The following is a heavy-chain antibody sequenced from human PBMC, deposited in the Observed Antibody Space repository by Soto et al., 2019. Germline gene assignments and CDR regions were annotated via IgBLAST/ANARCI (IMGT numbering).Heavy chain of an antibody. CDR2: IYYSGST. CDR3: AREHYDILTGSSGFFDY. D-gene: IGHD3-9*01. J-gene: IGHJ4*02. Sequence: SETLSLSYTVSGGYISSGGYYWSWIRQHPGKGLEWIGYIYYSGSTYYNPSLKSRVTISVDTSKNQFSLKLSSVTAADTAVYYCAREHYDILTGSSGFFDYWGQGTLVTVSS. CDR1: GGYISSGGYY. V-gene: IGHV4-31*03.